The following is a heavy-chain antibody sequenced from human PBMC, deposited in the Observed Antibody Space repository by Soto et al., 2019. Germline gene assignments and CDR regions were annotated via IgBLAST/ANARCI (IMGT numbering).Heavy chain of an antibody. Sequence: QVTLKESGPVLVKPTETLTLTCTVSGFSLSNARMGVSWIRQPPGKALEWLAHIFSNDEKSYSTSLKSRLTISKDTSKSQVVLTMTNMDPVDTATYYCARIRWEPDYYYYYGMDVWGQGTTVTVSS. CDR3: ARIRWEPDYYYYYGMDV. V-gene: IGHV2-26*01. J-gene: IGHJ6*02. CDR1: GFSLSNARMG. D-gene: IGHD1-26*01. CDR2: IFSNDEK.